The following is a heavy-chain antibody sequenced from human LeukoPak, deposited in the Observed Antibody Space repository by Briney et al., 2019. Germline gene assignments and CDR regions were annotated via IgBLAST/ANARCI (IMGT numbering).Heavy chain of an antibody. V-gene: IGHV4-59*08. Sequence: PSETLSLTCTVSGDSISGVYWSWIRQPPGTGLEWIAYIYYSGTTNYNPSLKSRVTISVDTSKNQFSLKLDSVTAADTAVYYCASHGGSYTSRSSFDPWGQGTLVTVSS. CDR2: IYYSGTT. CDR1: GDSISGVY. J-gene: IGHJ5*02. D-gene: IGHD1-26*01. CDR3: ASHGGSYTSRSSFDP.